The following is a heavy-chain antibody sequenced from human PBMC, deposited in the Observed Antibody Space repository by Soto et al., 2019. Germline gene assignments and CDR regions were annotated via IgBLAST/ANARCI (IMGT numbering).Heavy chain of an antibody. CDR1: GYTFTSYD. D-gene: IGHD4-17*01. CDR2: MNPNSGNT. J-gene: IGHJ5*02. V-gene: IGHV1-8*01. CDR3: ARGRRANGGHNWFDP. Sequence: ASVKVSCKASGYTFTSYDINWVRQATGQGLEWMGWMNPNSGNTGYAQKFQGRVTMTRNTSISTAYMELSSLRSEDTAVYYCARGRRANGGHNWFDPWGQGTLVTVSS.